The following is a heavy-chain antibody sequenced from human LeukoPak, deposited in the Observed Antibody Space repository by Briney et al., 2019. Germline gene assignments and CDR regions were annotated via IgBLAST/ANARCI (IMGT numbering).Heavy chain of an antibody. Sequence: ASVKVSCKASGYNFGDYYMHWVRHAPGQGLEWMGWIHPKSGGTRYVQEFQDRVSMTRDTSISTLYMELNSLRSDDTAVYYCAREGIELDYYDAFDYWGQGALVTVSS. J-gene: IGHJ4*02. CDR3: AREGIELDYYDAFDY. D-gene: IGHD3-3*01. CDR2: IHPKSGGT. V-gene: IGHV1-2*02. CDR1: GYNFGDYY.